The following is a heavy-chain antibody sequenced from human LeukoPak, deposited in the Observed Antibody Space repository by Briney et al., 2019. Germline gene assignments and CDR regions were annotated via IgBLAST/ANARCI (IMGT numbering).Heavy chain of an antibody. D-gene: IGHD5-12*01. V-gene: IGHV1-46*01. CDR3: AREGEIGYDLSDY. Sequence: ASVKVSCKASGYTFTDYYMYWARQAPGQGLEWMGIINPSGGSTSYAQKFQGRVTVTRDTSTSTVYMELSSLRSEDTAMYYCAREGEIGYDLSDYWGQGTLVTVSS. CDR2: INPSGGST. J-gene: IGHJ4*02. CDR1: GYTFTDYY.